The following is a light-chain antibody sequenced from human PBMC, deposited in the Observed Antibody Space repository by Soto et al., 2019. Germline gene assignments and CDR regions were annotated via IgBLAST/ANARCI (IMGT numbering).Light chain of an antibody. J-gene: IGKJ1*01. CDR2: DAS. V-gene: IGKV1-5*01. CDR3: QQYDSFWT. Sequence: DIQMTQSPSTLSASVGDRVTITCRSSQTINNWLAWYQQKPGEAPRLLIYDASNLETGVPSRFSGSGSGAEFTLTINSLRPDDFETYYCQQYDSFWTFGQGTTVEI. CDR1: QTINNW.